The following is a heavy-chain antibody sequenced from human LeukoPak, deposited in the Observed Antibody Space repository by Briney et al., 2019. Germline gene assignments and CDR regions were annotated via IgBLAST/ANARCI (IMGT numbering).Heavy chain of an antibody. J-gene: IGHJ4*02. Sequence: GSVKVSCKASGYTFTSNYIYWVRQAPGQGLEWMGMLYPRDGSTSYAQKFQGRVTVTRDTSTSTVHMELSGLRSEDTAVYYCARDQEGFDYWGQGTLVTVSS. CDR3: ARDQEGFDY. V-gene: IGHV1-46*01. CDR2: LYPRDGST. CDR1: GYTFTSNY.